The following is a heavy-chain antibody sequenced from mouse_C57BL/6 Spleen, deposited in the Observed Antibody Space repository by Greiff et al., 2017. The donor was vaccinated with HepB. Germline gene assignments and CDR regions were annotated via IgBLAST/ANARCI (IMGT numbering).Heavy chain of an antibody. V-gene: IGHV1-81*01. Sequence: VQLQESGAELARPGASVKLSCKASGYTFTSYGISWVKQRTGQGLEWIGEIYPRSGNTYYNEKFKGKATLTADKSSSTAYMELRSLTSEDSAVYFCAREGVSKSPFAYWGQGTLVTVSA. CDR3: AREGVSKSPFAY. CDR2: IYPRSGNT. J-gene: IGHJ3*01. CDR1: GYTFTSYG. D-gene: IGHD2-5*01.